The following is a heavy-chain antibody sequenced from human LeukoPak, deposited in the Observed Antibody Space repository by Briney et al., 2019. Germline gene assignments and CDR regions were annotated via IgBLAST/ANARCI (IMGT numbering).Heavy chain of an antibody. V-gene: IGHV1-69*04. CDR2: IIPILGIA. J-gene: IGHJ4*02. CDR3: ARGATIYDILTGPTLYYFDY. Sequence: ASVKVSCKASGGTFSSYAISWVRQAPGQGLEWMGRIIPILGIANYAQKFQGRVTITADKSTSTAYMELSSLRSEDTAVYYCARGATIYDILTGPTLYYFDYWGQGTLVTVSS. CDR1: GGTFSSYA. D-gene: IGHD3-9*01.